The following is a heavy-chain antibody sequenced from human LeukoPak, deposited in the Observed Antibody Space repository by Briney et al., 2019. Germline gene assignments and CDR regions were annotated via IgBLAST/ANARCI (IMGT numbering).Heavy chain of an antibody. CDR1: GFTFSSYA. D-gene: IGHD3-16*02. CDR3: AKDLYPQPD. V-gene: IGHV3-30*04. J-gene: IGHJ4*02. CDR2: ISYDGSNK. Sequence: GGSLRLSCAASGFTFSSYAMHWVRQAPGKGLEWVAVISYDGSNKYYADSVKGRFTISRDNSKNTLYLQMNSPRAEDTAVYYCAKDLYPQPDWGQGTLVTVSS.